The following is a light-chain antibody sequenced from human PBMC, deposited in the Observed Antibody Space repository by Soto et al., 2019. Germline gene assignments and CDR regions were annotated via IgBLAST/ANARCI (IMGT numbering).Light chain of an antibody. J-gene: IGKJ1*01. CDR1: QSVSSY. CDR2: DAS. CDR3: QQHSNWPVT. V-gene: IGKV3-11*01. Sequence: EIVLPQSPATLSLSAGEIANVYCRASQSVSSYLACYQQKPGQAPRLLIYDASNRATGIPARFSGSGSGTDFTLTISSLEPEDFAVYYCQQHSNWPVTFGQGTKVDIK.